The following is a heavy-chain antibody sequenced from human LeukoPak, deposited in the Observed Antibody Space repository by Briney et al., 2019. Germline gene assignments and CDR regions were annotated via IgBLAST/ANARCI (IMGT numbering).Heavy chain of an antibody. CDR1: GFTVSSNY. Sequence: PGGSLRLSCAASGFTVSSNYMSWVRQAPGKGLEWVSVIYSGGSTYYADSVKGRFTISRDNSKNTLYLQMNSLRAEDTAVYYCARGPLYYYDSSGPTDYWGQGTLVTVSS. CDR3: ARGPLYYYDSSGPTDY. V-gene: IGHV3-66*01. CDR2: IYSGGST. J-gene: IGHJ4*02. D-gene: IGHD3-22*01.